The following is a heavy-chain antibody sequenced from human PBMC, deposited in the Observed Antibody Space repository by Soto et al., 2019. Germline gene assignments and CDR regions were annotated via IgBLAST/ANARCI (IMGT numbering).Heavy chain of an antibody. CDR3: ARDQEGRTGDLSGYYYYYGMDV. V-gene: IGHV3-30-3*01. Sequence: GGSLRLSCAASGFTFSSYAMHWVRQAPGKGLEWVAVISYDGSNKYYADSVKGRFTISRDNSKNTLYLQMNSLRAEDTAVYYCARDQEGRTGDLSGYYYYYGMDVWGQGTTVTVS. D-gene: IGHD1-1*01. J-gene: IGHJ6*02. CDR2: ISYDGSNK. CDR1: GFTFSSYA.